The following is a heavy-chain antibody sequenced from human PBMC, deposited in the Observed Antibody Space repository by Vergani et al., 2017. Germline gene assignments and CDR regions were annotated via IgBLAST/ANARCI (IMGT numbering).Heavy chain of an antibody. V-gene: IGHV3-23*01. J-gene: IGHJ6*02. D-gene: IGHD6-19*01. CDR1: GFTFSNYA. CDR2: ISGSGGTT. CDR3: AKDRGNGXAVAGFYFYYGLDV. Sequence: EVQLLESGGGLVQPGGSLRLSCAASGFTFSNYAMSWVRQAPGKGLEWVSLISGSGGTTNYADSVQGRFTISRDTSKHTLFLQMNGLGAEDTAVYYCAKDRGNGXAVAGFYFYYGLDVWGQGTTVTVSS.